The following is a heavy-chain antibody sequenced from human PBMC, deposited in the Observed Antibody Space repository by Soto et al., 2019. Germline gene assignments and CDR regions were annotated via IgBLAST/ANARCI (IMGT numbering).Heavy chain of an antibody. V-gene: IGHV1-24*01. CDR1: GYTLTELS. Sequence: EASVKVSCKVSGYTLTELSMHWVRQAPGKGLEWMGGFDPEDGETIYAQKFQGRVTMTEDTSTDTAYMELSSLRSEDTAVYYCANRGSYSYTIRGDFDYWGQGTLVTVSS. CDR2: FDPEDGET. CDR3: ANRGSYSYTIRGDFDY. D-gene: IGHD3-16*02. J-gene: IGHJ4*02.